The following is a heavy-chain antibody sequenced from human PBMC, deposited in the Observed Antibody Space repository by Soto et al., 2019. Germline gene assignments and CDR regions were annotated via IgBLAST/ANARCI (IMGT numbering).Heavy chain of an antibody. J-gene: IGHJ6*02. Sequence: QVQLVHSGAEVKKPGASVRVSCKASGYTLTTNFMHWVRQAPGQGLEWMGMLNPRTRSTNYAQKFQGRVTLTSDTSTSTVYMELNSLNSEDTAMYYCAREVPYGMDVWGQGTTVTVSS. CDR1: GYTLTTNF. CDR3: AREVPYGMDV. V-gene: IGHV1-46*01. CDR2: LNPRTRST.